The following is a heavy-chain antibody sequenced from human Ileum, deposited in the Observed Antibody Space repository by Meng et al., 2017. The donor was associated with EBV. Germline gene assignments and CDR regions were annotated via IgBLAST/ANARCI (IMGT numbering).Heavy chain of an antibody. Sequence: QAHPQDAGPGQIDSSDTLSLTCAVSVYYISTTNWWGWLRQRPEKGLEFSGYIYYSGSTSYNPSLKRRVTMSVDTSKNQFSLNLNSVTALDPAVHSCARNVPGTSAHYDWGQGTLVTASS. CDR1: VYYISTTNW. V-gene: IGHV4-28*01. D-gene: IGHD2-8*01. J-gene: IGHJ4*02. CDR3: ARNVPGTSAHYD. CDR2: IYYSGST.